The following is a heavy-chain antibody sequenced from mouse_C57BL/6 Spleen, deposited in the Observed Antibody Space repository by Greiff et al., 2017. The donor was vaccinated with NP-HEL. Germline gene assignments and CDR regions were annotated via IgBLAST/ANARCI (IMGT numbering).Heavy chain of an antibody. J-gene: IGHJ2*01. CDR3: ARSYGSSSFDY. CDR2: IDPSDSET. Sequence: QVQLKQPGAELVRPGSSVKLSCKASGYTFTSYWMHWVKQRPIQGLEWIGNIDPSDSETHYNQKFKDKATLTVDKSSSTAYMQLSSLTSEDSAVYYCARSYGSSSFDYWGQGTTLTVSS. CDR1: GYTFTSYW. V-gene: IGHV1-52*01. D-gene: IGHD1-1*01.